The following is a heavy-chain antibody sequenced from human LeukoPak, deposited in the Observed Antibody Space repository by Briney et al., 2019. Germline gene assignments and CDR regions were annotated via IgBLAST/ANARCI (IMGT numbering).Heavy chain of an antibody. Sequence: GASVKVSCKASGYIFTSYGISWVRQAPGQGLEWMGWISAYNGNTNYAQKLQGRVAMTTDTSTSTAYMELRSLRSDDTAVYYCARGPEYCYDSSGYEDYWGQGTLVTVSS. D-gene: IGHD3-22*01. CDR3: ARGPEYCYDSSGYEDY. CDR1: GYIFTSYG. CDR2: ISAYNGNT. J-gene: IGHJ4*02. V-gene: IGHV1-18*01.